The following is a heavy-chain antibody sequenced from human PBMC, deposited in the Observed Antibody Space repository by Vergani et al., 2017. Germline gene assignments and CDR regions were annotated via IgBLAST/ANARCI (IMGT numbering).Heavy chain of an antibody. CDR3: ARDEAGVTKRFDY. J-gene: IGHJ4*02. V-gene: IGHV3-33*01. CDR1: GFTFSSYG. Sequence: QVQLVESGGGVVQPGRSLRLSCAASGFTFSSYGMHWVRQAPGKGLEWVAVIWYDGSNKYYAEAVKGRFTISRDNSKNTLYLQMNSLRAEDTAVYYCARDEAGVTKRFDYWGQGTLVTVSS. D-gene: IGHD4-17*01. CDR2: IWYDGSNK.